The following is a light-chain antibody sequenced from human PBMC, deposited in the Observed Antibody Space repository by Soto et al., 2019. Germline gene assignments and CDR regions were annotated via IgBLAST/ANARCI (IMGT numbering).Light chain of an antibody. V-gene: IGKV1-39*01. CDR3: QQSYNVPFT. CDR2: GAS. Sequence: DIQMTQSPGSLAASLGDRITISCRASQTISNYLNWYHQKPGEAPKILIYGASTLQSGVPSSVSGSGSGTEFTLSISSLQPQDFGTYYCQQSYNVPFTFGPGTKVDVK. J-gene: IGKJ3*01. CDR1: QTISNY.